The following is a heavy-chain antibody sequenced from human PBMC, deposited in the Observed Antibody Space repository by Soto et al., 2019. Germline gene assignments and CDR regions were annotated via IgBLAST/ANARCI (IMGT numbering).Heavy chain of an antibody. CDR3: ARDHTSRSSGWFPRYQVY. CDR1: GYTFTSYG. J-gene: IGHJ4*02. Sequence: ASVKVSCKASGYTFTSYGISWVRQAPGQGLEWMGWINAGNGNTKYSQKFQGRVTITRDTSASTAYMELSSLRSEDTAVYYCARDHTSRSSGWFPRYQVYWGQGTLVTVSS. D-gene: IGHD6-19*01. V-gene: IGHV1-3*01. CDR2: INAGNGNT.